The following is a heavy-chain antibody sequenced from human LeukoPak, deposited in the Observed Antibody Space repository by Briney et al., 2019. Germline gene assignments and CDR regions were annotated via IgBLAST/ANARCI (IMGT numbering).Heavy chain of an antibody. Sequence: ASVKVSCKSSGYTFTGYYIHWVRQAPGQGLEWMGRINPNSGGTNYAQKFQGRVTMTRDTSISTAYMELNRLRSDDTAVYYCARDWASTAALDYWGQGTLVTVSS. D-gene: IGHD6-13*01. V-gene: IGHV1-2*06. J-gene: IGHJ4*02. CDR2: INPNSGGT. CDR3: ARDWASTAALDY. CDR1: GYTFTGYY.